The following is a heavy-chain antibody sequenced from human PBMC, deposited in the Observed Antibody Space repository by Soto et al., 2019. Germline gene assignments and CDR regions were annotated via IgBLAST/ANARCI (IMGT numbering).Heavy chain of an antibody. J-gene: IGHJ4*02. CDR1: GFTFSSYS. CDR2: ISGTSTYI. D-gene: IGHD1-1*01. Sequence: VQLVESGGGLVKPGGSLRLSCAASGFTFSSYSMSWVRQAPGKGLEGVSSISGTSTYIYYADSVRGRFTIASDDAKNSLYLQMDSLRAEDSAVYYCARGAPTGTLDGLDYWGQGTLVTVSS. CDR3: ARGAPTGTLDGLDY. V-gene: IGHV3-21*01.